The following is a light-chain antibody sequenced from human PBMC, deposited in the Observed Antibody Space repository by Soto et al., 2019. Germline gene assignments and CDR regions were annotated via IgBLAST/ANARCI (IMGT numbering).Light chain of an antibody. Sequence: EIVLTQSPATLSLSPGERATLSWRASQSVSSYLAWYQQKPGQAPRLLIYDASNRATGISARFSGSGSGTDFTLTISSLEPEDFAVYYCQQRYNWPLTFGPGTKVDIK. CDR1: QSVSSY. CDR3: QQRYNWPLT. V-gene: IGKV3-11*01. CDR2: DAS. J-gene: IGKJ3*01.